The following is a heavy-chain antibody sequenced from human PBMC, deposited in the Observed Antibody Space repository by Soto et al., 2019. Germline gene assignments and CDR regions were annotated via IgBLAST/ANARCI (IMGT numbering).Heavy chain of an antibody. CDR3: ARESGALTVTRYNWFDP. V-gene: IGHV3-33*01. Sequence: QVQLVESGGGVVQPGRSLRLSCAASGFTFSSYGMHWVRQAPGKGLDWVAVIWYDGSNKYYADSVKGRFTISRDNSKNTLYLQMNGRRAEDTAVYYCARESGALTVTRYNWFDPWGQGPLVTVSS. J-gene: IGHJ5*02. CDR2: IWYDGSNK. CDR1: GFTFSSYG. D-gene: IGHD4-4*01.